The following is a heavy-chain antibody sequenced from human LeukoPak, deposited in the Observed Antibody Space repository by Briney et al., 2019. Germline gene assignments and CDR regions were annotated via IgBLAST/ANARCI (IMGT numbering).Heavy chain of an antibody. Sequence: PGGSLRLSCAASGLIVSINYMSWVRQAPGRGLEWVSVIYADGRTYYADSVKGRFTISRDNSKNALYLQMNSLRAEDTAVYYCAASTTRYLQEWGQGTLVTVSS. V-gene: IGHV3-66*01. CDR3: AASTTRYLQE. D-gene: IGHD2/OR15-2a*01. CDR2: IYADGRT. CDR1: GLIVSINY. J-gene: IGHJ1*01.